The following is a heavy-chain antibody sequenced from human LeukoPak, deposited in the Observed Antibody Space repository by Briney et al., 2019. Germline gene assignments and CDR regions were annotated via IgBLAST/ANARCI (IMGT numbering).Heavy chain of an antibody. V-gene: IGHV4-59*08. Sequence: SETLSLTCTVSGDSISTYYWSWIRQPPGGGLEWIGYIHYSGSTNYNPYLTSRVTISVDTSNNQFSLKLPSVTAADTAVYYCARRAPPYGNYDPNWFDPWGQGTLVTVSS. J-gene: IGHJ5*02. CDR1: GDSISTYY. CDR2: IHYSGST. D-gene: IGHD4-23*01. CDR3: ARRAPPYGNYDPNWFDP.